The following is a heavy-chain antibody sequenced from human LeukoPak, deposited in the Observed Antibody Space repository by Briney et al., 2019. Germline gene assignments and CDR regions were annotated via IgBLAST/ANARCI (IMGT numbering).Heavy chain of an antibody. D-gene: IGHD3-16*02. CDR3: AKDAYDYVWGSYRPFDY. Sequence: PGGSLRLSCAASGFTFSSYAMSWVRQAPGKGLEWVSAISGSGGSTYYADSVKGRFTISRDNSKSTLYLQMNSLRAEDTAVYYCAKDAYDYVWGSYRPFDYWGQGTLVTVSS. V-gene: IGHV3-23*01. CDR2: ISGSGGST. J-gene: IGHJ4*02. CDR1: GFTFSSYA.